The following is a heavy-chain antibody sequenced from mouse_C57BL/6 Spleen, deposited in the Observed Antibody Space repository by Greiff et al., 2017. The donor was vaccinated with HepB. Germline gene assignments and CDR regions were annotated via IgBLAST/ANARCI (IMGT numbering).Heavy chain of an antibody. CDR3: ARDGYDGCYAMDY. Sequence: QVQLQQSGAELVKPGASVKISCKASGYAFSSYWMNWVKQRPGKGLEWIGQIYPGDGDTNYNGKFKGKATLTADKSSSTAYMQLSSLTSEDSAVYFCARDGYDGCYAMDYWGQGTSVTVSS. CDR1: GYAFSSYW. CDR2: IYPGDGDT. J-gene: IGHJ4*01. V-gene: IGHV1-80*01. D-gene: IGHD2-2*01.